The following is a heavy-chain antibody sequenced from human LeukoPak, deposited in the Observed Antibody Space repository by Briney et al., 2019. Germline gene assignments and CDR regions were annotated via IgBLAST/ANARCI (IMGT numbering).Heavy chain of an antibody. Sequence: GGSLRLSCAASGFTFSDYYMSWIRQAPGKGLEWVSYISSSSSYTNYADSVKGRFTISRDNAKNSLYLQMNSLRAEDTAAYYRARKWLYCSGGSCYYFDYWGQGTLVTVSS. D-gene: IGHD2-15*01. CDR1: GFTFSDYY. CDR3: ARKWLYCSGGSCYYFDY. V-gene: IGHV3-11*03. CDR2: ISSSSSYT. J-gene: IGHJ4*02.